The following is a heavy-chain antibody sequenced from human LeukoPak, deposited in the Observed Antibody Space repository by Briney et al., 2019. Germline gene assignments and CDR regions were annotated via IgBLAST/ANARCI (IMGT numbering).Heavy chain of an antibody. CDR3: ARRLTQYDCFDP. CDR2: TYYRSKWYN. Sequence: SQTLSLTCAISGDSVSSNSAAWNWIRQSPSRGLEWLGRTYYRSKWYNGYAVFVKSRISVNPDTSKNQFSLQLNSVTPEDTAVYYCARRLTQYDCFDPWGQGILVTVSS. CDR1: GDSVSSNSAA. J-gene: IGHJ5*02. V-gene: IGHV6-1*01. D-gene: IGHD2-2*01.